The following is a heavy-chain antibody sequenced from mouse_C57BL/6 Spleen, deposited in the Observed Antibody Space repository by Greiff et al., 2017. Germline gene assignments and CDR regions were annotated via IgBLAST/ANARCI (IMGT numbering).Heavy chain of an antibody. Sequence: DVHLVESGGGLVKPGGSLTLSCAASGFTFSDYGMHWVRQAPEKGLEWVAYISSGSSTIYYADKVKGRFTISRDNAKNTLFLQMTSLRSEDTAMYYCARDGSSPWYYAMDYWGQGTSVTVSS. V-gene: IGHV5-17*01. J-gene: IGHJ4*01. CDR3: ARDGSSPWYYAMDY. CDR2: ISSGSSTI. D-gene: IGHD1-1*01. CDR1: GFTFSDYG.